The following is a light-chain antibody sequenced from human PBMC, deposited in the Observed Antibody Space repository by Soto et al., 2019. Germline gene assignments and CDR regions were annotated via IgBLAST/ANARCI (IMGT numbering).Light chain of an antibody. J-gene: IGKJ1*01. Sequence: DIVMTQSPLSLPVTPGEPASISCRSSQSLLHSNGYNYLDWYLQKPGQSPQLLIYLGSNRASGVPDRFSGSGSGTDFTLKISRVDAEDVGVYYCMQALQTPPWTFGQGTRWIS. CDR2: LGS. V-gene: IGKV2-28*01. CDR1: QSLLHSNGYNY. CDR3: MQALQTPPWT.